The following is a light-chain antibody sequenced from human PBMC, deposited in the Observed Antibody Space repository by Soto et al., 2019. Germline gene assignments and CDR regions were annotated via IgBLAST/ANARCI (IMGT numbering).Light chain of an antibody. Sequence: DIQMTQSPSSLSASVGDRVTITCRASQSITSYLNWYQQKAGKAPKLLIYAASTLMIGVPSRFGGGGSGTDFTLTISSLHPEDFATYYCLQTYSTPLTFGGGTKVELK. CDR3: LQTYSTPLT. CDR1: QSITSY. CDR2: AAS. V-gene: IGKV1-39*01. J-gene: IGKJ4*01.